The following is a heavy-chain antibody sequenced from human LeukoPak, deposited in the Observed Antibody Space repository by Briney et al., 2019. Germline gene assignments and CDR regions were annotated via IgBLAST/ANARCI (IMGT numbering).Heavy chain of an antibody. Sequence: SETLSLTCTVSGGSISSGDYYWSWIRQPPGKGLEWIGYIYYSGSTNYNPSLKSRVTISVDKSKSHFSLKVTSVTAADTAVYYCARVVGNTNFDSWGQGALVTVSS. CDR3: ARVVGNTNFDS. J-gene: IGHJ4*02. V-gene: IGHV4-30-4*01. CDR2: IYYSGST. CDR1: GGSISSGDYY. D-gene: IGHD2-21*01.